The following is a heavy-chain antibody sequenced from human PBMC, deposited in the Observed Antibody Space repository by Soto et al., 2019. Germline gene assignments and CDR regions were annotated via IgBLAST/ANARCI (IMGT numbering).Heavy chain of an antibody. Sequence: PGGSLRLSCVASGLVFSSYGMHWVRQAPGKGLEWVAALSYDGGHKYYADSVKGRFIASRDNSKNTLYLQMNSLRAEDTAVYYCALPAITVARDYWGQGTLVTVSS. D-gene: IGHD6-19*01. V-gene: IGHV3-30*03. CDR3: ALPAITVARDY. CDR2: LSYDGGHK. CDR1: GLVFSSYG. J-gene: IGHJ4*02.